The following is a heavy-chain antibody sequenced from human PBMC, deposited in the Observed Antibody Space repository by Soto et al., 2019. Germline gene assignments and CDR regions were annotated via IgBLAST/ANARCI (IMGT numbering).Heavy chain of an antibody. D-gene: IGHD6-19*01. Sequence: QVQLVQSGAEVKKPGSSVKVSCKASGGTFSSYAISWVRQAPGQGLEWMGGIIPIFGTANYAQKFQDRVTTTADESTSTAYRELSSLRSEDTAVYYCAREGGYSSGWYGGWYFDLWGRGTLVTVSS. CDR2: IIPIFGTA. V-gene: IGHV1-69*01. CDR1: GGTFSSYA. J-gene: IGHJ2*01. CDR3: AREGGYSSGWYGGWYFDL.